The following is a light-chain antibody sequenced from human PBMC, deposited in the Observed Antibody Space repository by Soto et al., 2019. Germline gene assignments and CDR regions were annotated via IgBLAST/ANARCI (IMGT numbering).Light chain of an antibody. V-gene: IGKV1-5*01. CDR3: HHYYAYPYS. Sequence: DIQMTQSPSTLSAFAGDRVTITCRASQSIVSSLAWYQHRPGKAPKLLIYDASTLESGVPSRFSGSGSATEFTLTISSLQPADFATYYCHHYYAYPYSFGQGTKLEIK. CDR1: QSIVSS. CDR2: DAS. J-gene: IGKJ2*01.